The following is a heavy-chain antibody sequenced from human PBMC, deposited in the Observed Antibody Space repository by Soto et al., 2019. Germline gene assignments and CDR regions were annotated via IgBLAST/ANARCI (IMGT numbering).Heavy chain of an antibody. V-gene: IGHV1-2*04. J-gene: IGHJ6*03. D-gene: IGHD2-15*01. CDR2: INPNSGGT. CDR1: GYTFTGYY. Sequence: GASVKVSCKASGYTFTGYYMHWVRQAPGQGLEWMGWINPNSGGTNYAQKFQGWVTMTRDTSISTAYMELSRLRSDDTAVYYCARDPGYCSGGSCYGFYYYMDVRGQGTTLTVSS. CDR3: ARDPGYCSGGSCYGFYYYMDV.